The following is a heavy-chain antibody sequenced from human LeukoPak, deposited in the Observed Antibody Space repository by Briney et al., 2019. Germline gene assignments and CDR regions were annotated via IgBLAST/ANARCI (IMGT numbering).Heavy chain of an antibody. V-gene: IGHV3-7*01. Sequence: PGGSLRLSCAASGFTFRSYWMTWVRQAPGKGLEWVANINLDGSVKHCVDSVKGRFTISRDNAENSLYLQMNSLRVEDTAVYYCARDHVVPTILFDYWGRGTLVTVSS. D-gene: IGHD5-12*01. J-gene: IGHJ4*02. CDR3: ARDHVVPTILFDY. CDR2: INLDGSVK. CDR1: GFTFRSYW.